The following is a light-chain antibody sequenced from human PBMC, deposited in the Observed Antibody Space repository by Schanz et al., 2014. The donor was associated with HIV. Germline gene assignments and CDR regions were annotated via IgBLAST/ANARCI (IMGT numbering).Light chain of an antibody. V-gene: IGLV1-51*01. CDR3: GAWDSGRRAVV. CDR1: SSNIGNNY. CDR2: VTH. Sequence: QSVLTQPSSVSAAPGQKVTISCSGSSSNIGNNYVSWYQQFPGTVPKLLIYVTHQRPSEIPDRFSGSKTGTSATLAITGLQAGDEADYYCGAWDSGRRAVVFGGGTKLTVL. J-gene: IGLJ2*01.